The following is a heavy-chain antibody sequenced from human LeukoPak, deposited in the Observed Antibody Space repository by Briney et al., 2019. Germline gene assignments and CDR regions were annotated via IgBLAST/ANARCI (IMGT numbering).Heavy chain of an antibody. CDR1: GGSFSGYY. CDR3: AREIRYFDWLFQRHDAFDI. J-gene: IGHJ3*02. Sequence: TSETLSLTCAVYGGSFSGYYWSWIRQPPGKGLEWIGEINHSGSTNYNPSLESRVTISVDTSKNQFSLKLSSVTAADTAVYYCAREIRYFDWLFQRHDAFDIWGQGTMVTVSS. V-gene: IGHV4-34*01. CDR2: INHSGST. D-gene: IGHD3-9*01.